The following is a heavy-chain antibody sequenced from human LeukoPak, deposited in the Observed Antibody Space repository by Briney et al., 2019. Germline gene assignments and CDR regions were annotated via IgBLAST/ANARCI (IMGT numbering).Heavy chain of an antibody. J-gene: IGHJ4*02. V-gene: IGHV4-39*01. Sequence: SETLSLTCTVSGGSISSSDYYWDWIRQPPGKGLEWIASISYSGSTYYNPSLKSQVTISVDTPKNQFSLKLSSVTAADTAVYYCARLGYCSGGSCYNRPLRYWGQGTLVTVSS. CDR2: ISYSGST. D-gene: IGHD2-15*01. CDR1: GGSISSSDYY. CDR3: ARLGYCSGGSCYNRPLRY.